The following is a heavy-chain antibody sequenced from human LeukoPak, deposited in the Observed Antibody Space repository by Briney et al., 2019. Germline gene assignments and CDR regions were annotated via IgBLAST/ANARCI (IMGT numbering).Heavy chain of an antibody. J-gene: IGHJ4*02. V-gene: IGHV3-20*04. CDR2: VNWNGGST. CDR1: GFTFDDYG. CDR3: ARGRPHGNDY. Sequence: HGGSLRLSCAASGFTFDDYGMSWVRQAPGKGLEWVSGVNWNGGSTGYADSVKGRFTISRDNAKNTLYLQMNSLRVEDTAVYYCARGRPHGNDYWGQGTLVTVSS. D-gene: IGHD4-23*01.